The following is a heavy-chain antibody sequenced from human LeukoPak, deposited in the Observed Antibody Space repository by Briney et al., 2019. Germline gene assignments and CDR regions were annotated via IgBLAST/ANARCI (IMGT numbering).Heavy chain of an antibody. V-gene: IGHV4-30-4*08. D-gene: IGHD3-22*01. Sequence: SETLSLTCTVSGGTISSGDYYWSWIRQPPGKGLEWIGYIYYSGDTYYNPSLKSRVTISVDTSKNQFSLKLSSVTAADTAVYYCARGLRHYYYASSGYYYDTRGSNYFDYWGQGTLVTVSS. J-gene: IGHJ4*02. CDR3: ARGLRHYYYASSGYYYDTRGSNYFDY. CDR2: IYYSGDT. CDR1: GGTISSGDYY.